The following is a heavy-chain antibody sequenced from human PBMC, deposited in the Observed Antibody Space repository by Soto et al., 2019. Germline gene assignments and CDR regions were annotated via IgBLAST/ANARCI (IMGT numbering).Heavy chain of an antibody. D-gene: IGHD5-12*01. J-gene: IGHJ4*02. CDR1: GYSFTSYL. Sequence: SGESLQIYCKGSGYSFTSYLIGWVRQMPVKGLEWMGIIYPGDSDTRYSPSFQGQVTISADKSISTAYLQWSSLKASDTAMYYCAKMATTWSLADYLGQGTLVTVSS. CDR2: IYPGDSDT. V-gene: IGHV5-51*01. CDR3: AKMATTWSLADY.